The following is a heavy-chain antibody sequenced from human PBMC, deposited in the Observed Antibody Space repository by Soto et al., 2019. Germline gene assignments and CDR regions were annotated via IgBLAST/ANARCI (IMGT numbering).Heavy chain of an antibody. Sequence: GESLKISCKGSGFSFTSYWIAWVRQMPGKGLEWMGIIYPGDSDTRYSPSFQGQVTISADKSISTAYLQWGSLKAPDTAMYYCARSAARYCTNGVCPNFDYYYGMDVWGQGTTVTVSS. CDR2: IYPGDSDT. J-gene: IGHJ6*02. D-gene: IGHD2-8*01. V-gene: IGHV5-51*01. CDR3: ARSAARYCTNGVCPNFDYYYGMDV. CDR1: GFSFTSYW.